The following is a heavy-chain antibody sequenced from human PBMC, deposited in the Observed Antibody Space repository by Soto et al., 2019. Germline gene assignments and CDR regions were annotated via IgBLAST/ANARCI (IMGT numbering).Heavy chain of an antibody. D-gene: IGHD4-17*01. Sequence: PGESLKISCKGSGYSFTSYWISWVRQMPGKGLEWMGRIDPSDSYTNYSPSFQGHVTISADKSISTAYLQWSSLKASDTAMCYCARRHYGDYPFDYWGQGTLVTVSS. CDR2: IDPSDSYT. CDR3: ARRHYGDYPFDY. CDR1: GYSFTSYW. V-gene: IGHV5-10-1*01. J-gene: IGHJ4*02.